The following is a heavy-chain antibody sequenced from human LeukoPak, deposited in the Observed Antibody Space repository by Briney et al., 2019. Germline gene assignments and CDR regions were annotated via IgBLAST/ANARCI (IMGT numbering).Heavy chain of an antibody. J-gene: IGHJ6*03. Sequence: SETLSLTCAVHGGSFSGYYWSSIRQPPGKGLEWIGEINHSGSTNHNPSLKSRVTISVDTSKNQFSLKLSSVTAADTAVYYCASRTHYDFWSGYYYYMDVWGKGTTVTVSS. CDR1: GGSFSGYY. D-gene: IGHD3-3*01. CDR3: ASRTHYDFWSGYYYYMDV. CDR2: INHSGST. V-gene: IGHV4-34*01.